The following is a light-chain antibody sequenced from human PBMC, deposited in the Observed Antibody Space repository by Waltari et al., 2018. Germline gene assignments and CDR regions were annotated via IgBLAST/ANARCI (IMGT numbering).Light chain of an antibody. CDR1: SPNLGSNV. V-gene: IGLV1-44*01. CDR2: KND. Sequence: HSVLTQPPSESGTPGQGVPISWSGTSPNLGSNVVNWYQQVPGTTPKLLLYKNDQRPSGVPDRISASKSGTSASLAISGLQSEDEAHYYCAAWDDSLNGHWVFGGGTKLTVL. J-gene: IGLJ2*01. CDR3: AAWDDSLNGHWV.